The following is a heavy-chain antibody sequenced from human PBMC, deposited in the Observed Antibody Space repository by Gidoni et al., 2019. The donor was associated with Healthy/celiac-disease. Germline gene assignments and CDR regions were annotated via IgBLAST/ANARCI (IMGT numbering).Heavy chain of an antibody. CDR3: ARALGIQLWPNWFDP. CDR2: IIPIFGTA. CDR1: GSCFSSYA. Sequence: QVQRAQSGAEVKKPGSSVTGSCKASGSCFSSYAISWVRQAPGQGLEWMGGIIPIFGTANYAQKFQGRVTITADKSTSTAYMELSSLRSEDTAVYYCARALGIQLWPNWFDPWGQGTLVTVSS. V-gene: IGHV1-69*06. J-gene: IGHJ5*02. D-gene: IGHD5-18*01.